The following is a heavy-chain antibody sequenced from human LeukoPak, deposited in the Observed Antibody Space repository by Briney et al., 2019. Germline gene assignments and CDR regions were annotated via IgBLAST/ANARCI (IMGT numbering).Heavy chain of an antibody. Sequence: GGSLRLSCAASGFTFNIYAMSWVRQAPGKGLEWVSSISSTGGATYYADSVKGRSTISRDNSKNLLYLQMNSLRAEDTAIYYCAKVRTFFGSGIDFWGQGTLVTVSS. CDR1: GFTFNIYA. CDR3: AKVRTFFGSGIDF. D-gene: IGHD3-10*01. J-gene: IGHJ4*02. V-gene: IGHV3-23*01. CDR2: ISSTGGAT.